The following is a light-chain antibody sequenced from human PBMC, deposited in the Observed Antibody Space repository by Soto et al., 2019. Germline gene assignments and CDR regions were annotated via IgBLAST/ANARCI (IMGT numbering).Light chain of an antibody. CDR3: QQYNDRPLT. J-gene: IGKJ2*01. CDR2: GAS. Sequence: EIVMTQSPATLSVSPGERATLSCRASQSVSSSLAWYQQKPGQAPRLLIYGASTRATGIPARFSGSGSGTEFTLTISSLQSEDFVVYYCQQYNDRPLTFGQGTKLEIK. CDR1: QSVSSS. V-gene: IGKV3-15*01.